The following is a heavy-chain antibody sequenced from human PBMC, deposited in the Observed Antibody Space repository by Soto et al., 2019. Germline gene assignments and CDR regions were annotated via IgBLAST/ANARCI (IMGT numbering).Heavy chain of an antibody. V-gene: IGHV2-5*02. CDR1: GFSLSTSGVG. CDR2: IYWDDDK. J-gene: IGHJ5*02. Sequence: PTQTLTLTCTLSGFSLSTSGVGVAWIRQPPGKALEWLALIYWDDDKRYSPSLKSRLTITKDTSKNQVVLTMTKMDPVDTATYYCAHGTEKFDPWGQGTLVTVSS. CDR3: AHGTEKFDP.